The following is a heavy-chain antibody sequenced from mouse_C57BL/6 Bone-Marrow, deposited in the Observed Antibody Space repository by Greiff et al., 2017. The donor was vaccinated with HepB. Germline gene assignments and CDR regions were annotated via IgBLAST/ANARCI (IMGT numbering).Heavy chain of an antibody. Sequence: QVQLPQSGAELVRPGTSVKVSCKASGYAFPNYLIEWVKQRPGQGLEWIGVINPGSGGTNYNEKFKGKATPTADKSSSTAYMQLSSLTSEDSAVYFCARWNYPFDYWGQGTTLTVSS. CDR1: GYAFPNYL. CDR2: INPGSGGT. J-gene: IGHJ2*01. D-gene: IGHD2-1*01. V-gene: IGHV1-54*01. CDR3: ARWNYPFDY.